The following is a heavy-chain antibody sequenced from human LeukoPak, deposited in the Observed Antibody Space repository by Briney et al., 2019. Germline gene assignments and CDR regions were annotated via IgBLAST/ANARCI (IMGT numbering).Heavy chain of an antibody. CDR3: AKDILTGYYKILGFDY. CDR2: ISGSGGST. D-gene: IGHD3-9*01. J-gene: IGHJ4*02. V-gene: IGHV3-23*01. CDR1: GFTFSSYA. Sequence: GGSLRLSCAASGFTFSSYAMSWVRQAPGKGLEWVSAISGSGGSTYYADSVKGRFTISRDNSKNTLYLQMNSLRAEDTAVYYYAKDILTGYYKILGFDYWGQGTLVTVSS.